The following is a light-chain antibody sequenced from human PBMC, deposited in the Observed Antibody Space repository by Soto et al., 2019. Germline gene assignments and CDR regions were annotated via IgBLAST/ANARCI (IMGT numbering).Light chain of an antibody. CDR3: SSYTSSITLDV. Sequence: QSALTQPASVSGSPGQSITISCTGTSSDVGGYNYVSWYQQHPGKAPKLMIYDVSNRPSGVSNRFSGSKSGNTAFLTISGLQAEDEADYYCSSYTSSITLDVFGTGTKVTVL. CDR2: DVS. V-gene: IGLV2-14*01. J-gene: IGLJ1*01. CDR1: SSDVGGYNY.